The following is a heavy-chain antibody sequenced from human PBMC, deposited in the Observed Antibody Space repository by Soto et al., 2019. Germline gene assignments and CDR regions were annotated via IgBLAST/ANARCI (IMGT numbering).Heavy chain of an antibody. CDR3: ARDLSHPRFGMIVVVSLDY. J-gene: IGHJ4*02. D-gene: IGHD3-22*01. Sequence: PGGSLRLSCAASGFTFSSYWMHWARQAPGKGLVWVSRINSDGSSTSYADSVKGRFTISRDNAKNTLYLQMNSLRAEDTAVYYCARDLSHPRFGMIVVVSLDYWGQGTLVTVSS. CDR1: GFTFSSYW. CDR2: INSDGSST. V-gene: IGHV3-74*01.